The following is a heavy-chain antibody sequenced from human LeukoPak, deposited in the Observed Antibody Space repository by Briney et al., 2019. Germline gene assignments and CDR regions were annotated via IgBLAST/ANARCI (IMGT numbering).Heavy chain of an antibody. Sequence: PSETLSLTCAVYGGSFSGYYWSWIRQPPGKGLEWIGEINHSGSTNYNPSLKSRVTISVDTSKNQFSLKLSSVTAADTAVYYCAGGEGYRIPDAFDIWGQGTMVTVSS. CDR2: INHSGST. CDR3: AGGEGYRIPDAFDI. J-gene: IGHJ3*02. CDR1: GGSFSGYY. D-gene: IGHD5-24*01. V-gene: IGHV4-34*01.